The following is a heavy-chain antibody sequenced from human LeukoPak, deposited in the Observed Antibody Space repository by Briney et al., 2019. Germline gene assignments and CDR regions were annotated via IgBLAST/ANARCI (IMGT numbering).Heavy chain of an antibody. CDR3: ARGPEYYYDSSGYFDP. V-gene: IGHV1-46*01. CDR1: GYTFTGYY. D-gene: IGHD3-22*01. J-gene: IGHJ5*02. Sequence: ASVKVSCKASGYTFTGYYMYWVRQAPGQGLEWMGIINPSGGSTSYAQKFQGRVTMTRDTSTSTVYMELSSLRSEDTAVYYCARGPEYYYDSSGYFDPWGQGTLVTVSS. CDR2: INPSGGST.